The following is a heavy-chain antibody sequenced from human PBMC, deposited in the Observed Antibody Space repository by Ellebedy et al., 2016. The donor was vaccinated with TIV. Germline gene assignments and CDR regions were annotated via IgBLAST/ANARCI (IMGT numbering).Heavy chain of an antibody. V-gene: IGHV1-18*01. CDR1: GYTFSTYD. D-gene: IGHD2-8*01. CDR2: VSAYNGNK. Sequence: AASVKVSCKASGYTFSTYDITWVRQAPGQGLEWMGRVSAYNGNKDYAQKFQGRVTMTTDTSTSTVYMELTSLRSDDTAVYYCARGMVYYYFYYMDVWGKGTTVTVSS. J-gene: IGHJ6*03. CDR3: ARGMVYYYFYYMDV.